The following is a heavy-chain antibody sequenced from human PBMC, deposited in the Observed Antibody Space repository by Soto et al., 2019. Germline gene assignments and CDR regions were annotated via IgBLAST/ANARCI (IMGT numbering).Heavy chain of an antibody. Sequence: SGPTLVNPTQTLTLTCTFSGFSLSTTGMCVSWVRQPPGKALEWLGLIDWDDDKYYSTSLKSRFTISKDTSKNQVVLTMTNMDPVDTATYYCARASLGSGSFLFDYWGQGALVTVSS. D-gene: IGHD3-10*01. CDR1: GFSLSTTGMC. CDR3: ARASLGSGSFLFDY. J-gene: IGHJ4*02. V-gene: IGHV2-70*20. CDR2: IDWDDDK.